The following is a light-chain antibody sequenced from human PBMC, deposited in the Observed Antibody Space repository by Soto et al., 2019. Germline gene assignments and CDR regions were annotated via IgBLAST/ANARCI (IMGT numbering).Light chain of an antibody. CDR1: TGAVTSGHY. V-gene: IGLV7-46*01. Sequence: QAVVTQETSLTVSPGGTVTLTCGSSTGAVTSGHYPYWFQQKPGQAPRTLIYDTSNKHSWTPARFPGSLLGGKAALTLSGAQPEDEAEYYCFLCYSGGSVVFGGGTKLTVL. CDR2: DTS. CDR3: FLCYSGGSVV. J-gene: IGLJ2*01.